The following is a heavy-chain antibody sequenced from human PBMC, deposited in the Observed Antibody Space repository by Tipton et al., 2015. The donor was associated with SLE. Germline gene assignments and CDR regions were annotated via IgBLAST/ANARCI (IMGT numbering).Heavy chain of an antibody. J-gene: IGHJ4*02. CDR1: GFTFSRYG. Sequence: SLRLSCAASGFTFSRYGMHWVRQAPGKGLEWVSYISSSSSYTNYADSVKGRFTISRDNSKNTLYLQMNSLRAEDTAVYYCAKGYYYYDSSGYYSYWGQGTLVTVSS. CDR2: ISSSSSYT. D-gene: IGHD3-22*01. V-gene: IGHV3-21*05. CDR3: AKGYYYYDSSGYYSY.